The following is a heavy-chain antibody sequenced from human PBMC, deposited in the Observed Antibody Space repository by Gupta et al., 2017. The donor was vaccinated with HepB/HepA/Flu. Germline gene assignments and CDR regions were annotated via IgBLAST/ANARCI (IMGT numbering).Heavy chain of an antibody. Sequence: QVQLVESGGGVVQPGRSLTLSCAASDFTFSSHAMHWVRQAPGKGLEWVAVISYDGMKKYYADSVKGRFTISRDNSKNSLSLQMNSLRAEDTAIYYCARDRAFSIFVGMDVWGQGTTVTVSS. V-gene: IGHV3-30*04. D-gene: IGHD3-3*01. CDR3: ARDRAFSIFVGMDV. J-gene: IGHJ6*02. CDR2: ISYDGMKK. CDR1: DFTFSSHA.